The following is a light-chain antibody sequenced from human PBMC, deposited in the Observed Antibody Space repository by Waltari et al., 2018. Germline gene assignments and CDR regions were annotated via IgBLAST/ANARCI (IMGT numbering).Light chain of an antibody. V-gene: IGKV3-15*01. CDR1: QSVSRK. Sequence: ELMMTQSPATLSASPGDRDTLSCRVSQSVSRKLAWYLQKAGQAPRLLIYVTSSSATDIPARFSASGSGTELILTISSMQSEEFAVYYGQQYSNWPPWTFSQGTKVEI. J-gene: IGKJ1*01. CDR3: QQYSNWPPWT. CDR2: VTS.